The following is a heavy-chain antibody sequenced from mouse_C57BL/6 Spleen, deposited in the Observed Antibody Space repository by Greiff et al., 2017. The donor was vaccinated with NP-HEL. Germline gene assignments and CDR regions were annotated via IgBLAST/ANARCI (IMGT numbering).Heavy chain of an antibody. V-gene: IGHV1-39*01. CDR2: INPHYGTT. CDR3: ARSSVMITRAMDY. CDR1: GYSFTDYN. J-gene: IGHJ4*01. Sequence: EVQLQESGPELVKPGASVKISCKASGYSFTDYNMNWVKQSNGKSLEWIGVINPHYGTTSYNQKFKGKATLTVDQSSSTAYMQLNSLTSEDSAVYYCARSSVMITRAMDYWGQGTSVTVSS. D-gene: IGHD2-4*01.